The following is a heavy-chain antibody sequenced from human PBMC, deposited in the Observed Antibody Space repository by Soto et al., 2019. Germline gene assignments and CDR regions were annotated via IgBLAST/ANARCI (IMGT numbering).Heavy chain of an antibody. D-gene: IGHD6-13*01. V-gene: IGHV1-2*02. CDR2: FNPNSGDT. Sequence: ASVKVSCKASGYAFTGYYMHWVRRAPGQGLEWIGWFNPNSGDTVYAEKFQGRVTLTRDTSISTAYMELSSLRSDDTALYYCASEASAALALDYWGQGTLVTVSS. J-gene: IGHJ4*02. CDR3: ASEASAALALDY. CDR1: GYAFTGYY.